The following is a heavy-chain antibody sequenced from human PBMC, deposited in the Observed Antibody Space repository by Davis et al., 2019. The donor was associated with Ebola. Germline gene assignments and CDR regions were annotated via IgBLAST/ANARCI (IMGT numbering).Heavy chain of an antibody. CDR1: GFTFSSYP. CDR3: ARVWDSSSWYETPFDI. CDR2: ISYDGSNK. Sequence: PAGSLRLSCAASGFTFSSYPMHWVPQAPGKGLEWVAVISYDGSNKYSADSVKGRFTISRDNSKNTLYLQMNSLRAEDTAVYYCARVWDSSSWYETPFDIWGQGTMVTVSS. V-gene: IGHV3-30-3*01. J-gene: IGHJ3*02. D-gene: IGHD6-13*01.